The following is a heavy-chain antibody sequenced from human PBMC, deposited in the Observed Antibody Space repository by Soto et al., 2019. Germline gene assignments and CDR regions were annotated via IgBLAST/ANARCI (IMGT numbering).Heavy chain of an antibody. Sequence: SETLSLTCAVYGGSFSGYYWSWIRQPPGKGLEWIGEINHSGSTNYNPSLKSRVTISVDTSKNQSSLKLSSVTAADTAVYYCARGHSRSSSHTHRIRDPYYYYYYMDVWGKGTTVTVSS. CDR1: GGSFSGYY. CDR2: INHSGST. J-gene: IGHJ6*03. CDR3: ARGHSRSSSHTHRIRDPYYYYYYMDV. D-gene: IGHD6-6*01. V-gene: IGHV4-34*01.